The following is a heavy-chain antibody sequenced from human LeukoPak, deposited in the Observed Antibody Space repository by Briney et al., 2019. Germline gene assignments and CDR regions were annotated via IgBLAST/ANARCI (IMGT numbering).Heavy chain of an antibody. CDR1: GFTFSSDA. CDR2: ISGSGGST. Sequence: PGGSLRLSCAASGFTFSSDAMSWARQAPGKGLEWVSAISGSGGSTYYADSVKGRFTISRDNSKNTLYLQMNSLRAEDTAVYYCAKGAEEVLWFGELLPHFDYWGQGTLVTVSS. V-gene: IGHV3-23*01. J-gene: IGHJ4*02. D-gene: IGHD3-10*01. CDR3: AKGAEEVLWFGELLPHFDY.